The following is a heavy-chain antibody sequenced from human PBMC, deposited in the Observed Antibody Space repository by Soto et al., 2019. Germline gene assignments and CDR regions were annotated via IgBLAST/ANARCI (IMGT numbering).Heavy chain of an antibody. J-gene: IGHJ6*02. CDR1: GYAFNRYQ. CDR3: ARHLGMDV. V-gene: IGHV1-46*02. Sequence: ASVKVSCKASGYAFNRYQMHWVRQAPGEGLEWMGIINPSDGSTSYAQNLQGRVTMTRDTSTSTVYMELNSLRSEDTAVYYCARHLGMDVWGQGTTVTVSS. CDR2: INPSDGST.